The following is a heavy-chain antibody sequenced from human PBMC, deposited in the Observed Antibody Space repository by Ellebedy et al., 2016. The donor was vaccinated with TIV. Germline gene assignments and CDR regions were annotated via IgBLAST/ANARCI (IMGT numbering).Heavy chain of an antibody. J-gene: IGHJ4*02. CDR2: IIPIFGTA. Sequence: SVKVSXXASGGTFSSYAISWVRQAPGQGLEWMGGIIPIFGTANYAQKFQGRVTMTRNTSISTAYMELSSLRSEDTAVYYCARALYQLPLDYWGQGTLVTVSS. V-gene: IGHV1-69*05. D-gene: IGHD2-2*01. CDR3: ARALYQLPLDY. CDR1: GGTFSSYA.